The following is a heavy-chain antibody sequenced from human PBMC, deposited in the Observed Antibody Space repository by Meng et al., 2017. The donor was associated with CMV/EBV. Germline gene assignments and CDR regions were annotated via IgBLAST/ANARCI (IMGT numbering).Heavy chain of an antibody. Sequence: GGSLRLSCAASGFTFSSYAMHWVRQAPGKGLEWVAVISYDGSNKYYADSVKGRFTISRDNSKNTLYLQMNSLRAEDTAVYYCARVGALPTFYGMDVWGQGTTVTV. D-gene: IGHD1-1*01. CDR3: ARVGALPTFYGMDV. J-gene: IGHJ6*02. V-gene: IGHV3-30-3*01. CDR2: ISYDGSNK. CDR1: GFTFSSYA.